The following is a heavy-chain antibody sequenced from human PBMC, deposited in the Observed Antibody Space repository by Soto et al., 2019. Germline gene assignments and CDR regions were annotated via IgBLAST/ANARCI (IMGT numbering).Heavy chain of an antibody. V-gene: IGHV3-21*01. CDR2: ISSSSSYI. CDR3: ARDRRVGFAGDYMDF. D-gene: IGHD4-17*01. Sequence: GGSLRLSCAASGFTLSSYSMNWVRQAPGKGLEWVSSISSSSSYIYYADSVKGRFTISRDNAKNSLYLQMNSLRAEDTAVYYCARDRRVGFAGDYMDFWGKGTTVTVSS. J-gene: IGHJ6*03. CDR1: GFTLSSYS.